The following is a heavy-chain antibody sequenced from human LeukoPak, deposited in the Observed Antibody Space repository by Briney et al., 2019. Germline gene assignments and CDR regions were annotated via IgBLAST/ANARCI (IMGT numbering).Heavy chain of an antibody. J-gene: IGHJ4*02. CDR1: GGFISGYY. Sequence: SETLSLTCTVSGGFISGYYWSWIRQPAGKGLEWIGRIYTSGSTNYNPSLKSRVTMSVDTSKNQFSLKLSSVTAADTAVYYCARDPGIAARTGGFDYWGQGTLVTVSS. V-gene: IGHV4-4*07. CDR2: IYTSGST. D-gene: IGHD6-6*01. CDR3: ARDPGIAARTGGFDY.